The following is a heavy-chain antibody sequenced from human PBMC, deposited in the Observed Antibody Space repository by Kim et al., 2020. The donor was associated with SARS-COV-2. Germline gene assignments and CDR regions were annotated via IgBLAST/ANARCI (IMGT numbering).Heavy chain of an antibody. CDR2: ISGSGSTT. CDR3: ARRMASGMYFFDY. V-gene: IGHV3-11*01. CDR1: GFTFSDYD. D-gene: IGHD1-1*01. J-gene: IGHJ4*01. Sequence: GGSLRLSCAASGFTFSDYDMSWIRQAPGGGLEWVSYISGSGSTTYYADSVKGRFTIYRDNADNSLHLVMNDLRGEDTAVYYCARRMASGMYFFDYWGRGNLVTVSS.